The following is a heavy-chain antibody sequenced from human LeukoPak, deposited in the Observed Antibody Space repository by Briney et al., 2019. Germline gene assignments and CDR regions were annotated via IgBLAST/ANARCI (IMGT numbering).Heavy chain of an antibody. V-gene: IGHV1-2*06. CDR3: ARSQVSGSDFDY. CDR1: GYTFTGYY. CDR2: INPNSGGT. J-gene: IGHJ4*02. Sequence: EASVKVSSKASGYTFTGYYMHWVRQAPGQGLGWTGRINPNSGGTNYAQKFQGRVTMTRDTSISTAYMELSSLRFDDTAVYYCARSQVSGSDFDYWGQGTLVTVSS.